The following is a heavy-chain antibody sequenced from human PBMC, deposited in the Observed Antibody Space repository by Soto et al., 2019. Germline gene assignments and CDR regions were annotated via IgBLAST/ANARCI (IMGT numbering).Heavy chain of an antibody. D-gene: IGHD2-15*01. J-gene: IGHJ6*02. CDR3: ARLVAPVDRYYGLDF. CDR1: GFPLSGYW. V-gene: IGHV3-7*01. CDR2: IKQDESEK. Sequence: EVQLVESGGGLVQPGGSLRLSCVVSGFPLSGYWMSWVRQAPGKGLAWVANIKQDESEKYYVDSVRGRFTISRDNAKSSLFLQMDSLGAEDTAVYYCARLVAPVDRYYGLDFWGQGTTVTVSS.